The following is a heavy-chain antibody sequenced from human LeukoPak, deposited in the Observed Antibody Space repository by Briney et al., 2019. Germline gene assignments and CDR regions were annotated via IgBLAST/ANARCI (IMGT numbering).Heavy chain of an antibody. CDR2: INAGNGNT. D-gene: IGHD2-21*02. CDR1: GYTFTSYA. Sequence: ASVKVSCKASGYTFTSYAMHWVRQAPGQRLEWMGWINAGNGNTKYSQKFQGRVTITRDTSASTAYMELSSLRSEDTAVYYCARGRGRTYCGGDCYPDYWGQGTLVTVSS. V-gene: IGHV1-3*01. J-gene: IGHJ4*02. CDR3: ARGRGRTYCGGDCYPDY.